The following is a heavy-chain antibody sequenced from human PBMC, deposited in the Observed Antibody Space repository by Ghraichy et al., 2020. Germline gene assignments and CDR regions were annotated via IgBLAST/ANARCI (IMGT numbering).Heavy chain of an antibody. CDR1: GFTFSSYW. V-gene: IGHV3-7*01. Sequence: GGSLRLSCAASGFTFSSYWMTWVRQAPGKGLEWVANIKSDGNEKYYVDSVKGRFTISRDNAKTSLYLQMNSLRAEDTAVYYCARVLGWCIDFRGQGTLVTVSS. CDR2: IKSDGNEK. D-gene: IGHD2-8*02. CDR3: ARVLGWCIDF. J-gene: IGHJ4*02.